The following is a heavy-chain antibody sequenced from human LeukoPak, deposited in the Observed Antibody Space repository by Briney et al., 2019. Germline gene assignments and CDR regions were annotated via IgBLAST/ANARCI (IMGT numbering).Heavy chain of an antibody. CDR3: ARAAVPYYYYYMDV. J-gene: IGHJ6*03. Sequence: SGTLPLTCAVSGGSISSSNWWSWVRQPPGKGLEWIGEIYHSGSTNYNPSLKSRVTISVDKSKNQFSLKLSSVTAADTAVYYCARAAVPYYYYYMDVWGKGTTVTVSS. D-gene: IGHD6-13*01. V-gene: IGHV4-4*02. CDR1: GGSISSSNW. CDR2: IYHSGST.